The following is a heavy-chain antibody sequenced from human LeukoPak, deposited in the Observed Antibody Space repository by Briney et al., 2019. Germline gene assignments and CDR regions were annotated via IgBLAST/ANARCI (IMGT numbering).Heavy chain of an antibody. CDR2: MFYSGST. J-gene: IGHJ4*02. Sequence: KTSETLSLTCTASGGSISSSSAYWGWIRHPPGKGLEWIGSMFYSGSTSYNPSLESRVTISVDTTKNQFSLKLNSVTAADTAVYYCAGRAGPTWYFDYWGQGSLVTVSS. D-gene: IGHD6-25*01. CDR3: AGRAGPTWYFDY. V-gene: IGHV4-39*01. CDR1: GGSISSSSAY.